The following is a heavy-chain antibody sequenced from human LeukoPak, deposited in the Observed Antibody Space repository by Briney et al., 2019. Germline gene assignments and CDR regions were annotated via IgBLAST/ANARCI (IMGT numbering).Heavy chain of an antibody. CDR2: ISAYNGNT. CDR3: ARVVTPRYCSTTSCYWKGWFDP. J-gene: IGHJ5*02. Sequence: ASVKVSCKASGYTFTSYGISWVRQAPGQGLEWMGWISAYNGNTNYAQKLQGRVTMTTDTSKSTAYMELRSLRSDATAVYNCARVVTPRYCSTTSCYWKGWFDPWGQGTLVTVSS. D-gene: IGHD2-2*01. V-gene: IGHV1-18*01. CDR1: GYTFTSYG.